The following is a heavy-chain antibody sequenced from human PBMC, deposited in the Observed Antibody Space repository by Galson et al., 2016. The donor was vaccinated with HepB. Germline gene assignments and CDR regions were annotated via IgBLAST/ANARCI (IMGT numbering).Heavy chain of an antibody. V-gene: IGHV4-61*01. J-gene: IGHJ6*02. CDR2: IYYSGST. CDR1: GGSVSSGSYY. Sequence: SETLSLTCTVSGGSVSSGSYYWSWIRQPPGKGLEWIGYIYYSGSTNYNPSLKSRVTISVDTSKNQFSLKLSSVTAADTAVYYCASSNPIVVVPAATHYYYYYGMDVWGQGTTVTVSS. CDR3: ASSNPIVVVPAATHYYYYYGMDV. D-gene: IGHD2-2*01.